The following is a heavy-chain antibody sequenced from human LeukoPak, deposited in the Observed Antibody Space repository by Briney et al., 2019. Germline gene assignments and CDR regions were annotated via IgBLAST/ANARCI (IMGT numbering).Heavy chain of an antibody. CDR1: GFTFSSHW. J-gene: IGHJ3*02. CDR2: ISTDGSAT. D-gene: IGHD3-10*01. V-gene: IGHV3-74*01. CDR3: ARDLRGAARAFDI. Sequence: GGSLRLSCAASGFTFSSHWMHWVRQVPGKGLVWVSRISTDGSATTYADSVKGRFTISRDNTKNSLYLQMNSLRDEDTAVYYCARDLRGAARAFDIWGQGTMVTVSS.